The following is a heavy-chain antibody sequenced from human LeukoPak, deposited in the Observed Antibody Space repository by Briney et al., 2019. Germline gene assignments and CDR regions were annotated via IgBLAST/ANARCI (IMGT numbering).Heavy chain of an antibody. J-gene: IGHJ3*02. V-gene: IGHV4-59*01. CDR1: GGSISSDY. CDR3: ARGYDFWSGYEAFDI. D-gene: IGHD3-3*01. Sequence: PSETLSLICTVSGGSISSDYWRSIRQPPGKGLEWTGYIYYSGSTNYNPSLKSRVTISVDTSKNQFSLKLISVTAADTAVYYWARGYDFWSGYEAFDIWGQGTMVTVSS. CDR2: IYYSGST.